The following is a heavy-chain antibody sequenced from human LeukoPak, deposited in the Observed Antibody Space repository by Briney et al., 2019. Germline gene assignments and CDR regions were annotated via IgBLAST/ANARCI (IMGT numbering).Heavy chain of an antibody. J-gene: IGHJ4*02. Sequence: GGSLRLSCAASGFSFSDDWMCWVRQALGKGLQWVANINQDGSKKYYADSLKGRFTISRDNAKNSLYLQMSSLRAEDTAVYYCARDHAYRADYWGQGTLVAVSS. CDR3: ARDHAYRADY. CDR1: GFSFSDDW. CDR2: INQDGSKK. D-gene: IGHD2-2*01. V-gene: IGHV3-7*01.